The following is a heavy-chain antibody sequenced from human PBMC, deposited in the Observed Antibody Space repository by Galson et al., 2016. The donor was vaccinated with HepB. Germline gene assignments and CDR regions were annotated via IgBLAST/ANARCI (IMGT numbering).Heavy chain of an antibody. Sequence: SLRLSCAASGFPFSSYVMQWVRQAPGKGLEWVAVISNDANFKYYGDSVKGRFTLSRDSSRNMPYLHMNSLRAEDTSIYYCVRAVYASATWYYYYMDVWSLGTTFTVSS. CDR1: GFPFSSYV. D-gene: IGHD3-10*01. J-gene: IGHJ6*02. V-gene: IGHV3-30*03. CDR3: VRAVYASATWYYYYMDV. CDR2: ISNDANFK.